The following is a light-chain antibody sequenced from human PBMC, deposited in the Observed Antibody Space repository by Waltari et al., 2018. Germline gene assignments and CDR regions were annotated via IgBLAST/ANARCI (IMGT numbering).Light chain of an antibody. Sequence: SVLTQPPSVSAAPGQKFTISCSGSSSNLEINYVSWYQQLPGTPPKLLIYENNVRPSGIPDRFSGSRSGTSATLGITGLQTADEADYYCGTWDSSLSAVVFGGGTKLTV. V-gene: IGLV1-51*02. CDR3: GTWDSSLSAVV. CDR2: ENN. CDR1: SSNLEINY. J-gene: IGLJ2*01.